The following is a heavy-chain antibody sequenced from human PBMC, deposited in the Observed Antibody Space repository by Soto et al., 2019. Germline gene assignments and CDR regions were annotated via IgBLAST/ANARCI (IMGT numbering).Heavy chain of an antibody. D-gene: IGHD3-16*01. CDR3: ARDRSEMITFGGETNFDP. CDR2: ISAYNGNT. CDR1: GYTLTSYG. Sequence: QVQLVQSGAEVKKPGASVKVSCKASGYTLTSYGISWVRQAPGQGLEWMGWISAYNGNTNYAQKLQGRVTMTTDTSTSTAYMELRSLRSDDTAVYYCARDRSEMITFGGETNFDPWGQGTLVTVSS. J-gene: IGHJ5*02. V-gene: IGHV1-18*04.